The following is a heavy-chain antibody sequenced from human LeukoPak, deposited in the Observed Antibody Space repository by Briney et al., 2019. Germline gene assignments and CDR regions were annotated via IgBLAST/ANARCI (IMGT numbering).Heavy chain of an antibody. J-gene: IGHJ6*02. V-gene: IGHV3-48*03. CDR3: ARDLITTVRGASTYYYYYGMDV. Sequence: GGSLRLSCAASGFTFSSYEMNWVRQSPGKGLEWVSYISSSGSTIYYADSVKGRFTISRDNAKNSLYLQMNSLRAEDTAVYYCARDLITTVRGASTYYYYYGMDVWGQGTTVTVSS. D-gene: IGHD3-10*01. CDR1: GFTFSSYE. CDR2: ISSSGSTI.